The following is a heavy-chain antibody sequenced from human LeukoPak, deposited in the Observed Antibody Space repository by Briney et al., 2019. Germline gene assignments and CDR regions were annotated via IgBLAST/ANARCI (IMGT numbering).Heavy chain of an antibody. J-gene: IGHJ4*02. CDR3: ARAWIQLWLVFGY. CDR1: GFTFSSYA. Sequence: HPGRSLRLSCAASGFTFSSYAMHWVRQAPGKGLEWVAVISYDGGNKYYADSVKGRFTISRDNSKNTLYLQMNSLRAEDTAVYYCARAWIQLWLVFGYWGQGTLVTVSS. D-gene: IGHD5-18*01. CDR2: ISYDGGNK. V-gene: IGHV3-30*04.